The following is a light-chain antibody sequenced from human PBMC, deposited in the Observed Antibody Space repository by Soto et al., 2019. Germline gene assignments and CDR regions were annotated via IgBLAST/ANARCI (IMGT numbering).Light chain of an antibody. CDR2: DVN. Sequence: QSALTQPASVSGSPGQSITISCTGTSSDIGAYNFVSLYQQHPGKAPKLMLYDVNSRPSGVSNRFSGSKSGNTASLTISGLQAEDEADYYCTSWTTSTTMIFGGGTKVTVL. J-gene: IGLJ2*01. CDR1: SSDIGAYNF. V-gene: IGLV2-14*03. CDR3: TSWTTSTTMI.